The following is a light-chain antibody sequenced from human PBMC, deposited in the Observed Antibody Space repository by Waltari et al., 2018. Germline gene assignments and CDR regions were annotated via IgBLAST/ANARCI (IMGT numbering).Light chain of an antibody. CDR3: ATWDKTLNSWV. CDR2: DNS. CDR1: RANIGSYR. J-gene: IGLJ3*02. V-gene: IGLV1-47*02. Sequence: QSVMNQTPSAAEAARKSVTIPCSGSRANIGSYRVFWYQQLPGSAPKLLIYDNSPRVSGVSARFSGSKSGTSASLAISGLQTEDEADYYFATWDKTLNSWVFGGGTRLTVL.